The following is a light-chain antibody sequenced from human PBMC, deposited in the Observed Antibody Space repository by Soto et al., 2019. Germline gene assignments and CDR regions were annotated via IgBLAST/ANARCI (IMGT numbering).Light chain of an antibody. J-gene: IGLJ1*01. V-gene: IGLV2-14*01. Sequence: QSVLTRPASVSVSPGQSITMSCSGTRSDIGSYNYVAWYRQFPGKTPKILIYGVSNRPSGVSSRFSGSKSGNTASLTISGLQAEDEADYYCISYTGSSTSYVFGSGTKVTVL. CDR2: GVS. CDR1: RSDIGSYNY. CDR3: ISYTGSSTSYV.